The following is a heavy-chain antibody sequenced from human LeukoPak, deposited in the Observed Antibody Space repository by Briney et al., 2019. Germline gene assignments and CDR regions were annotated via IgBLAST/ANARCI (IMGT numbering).Heavy chain of an antibody. CDR1: GFTVSSNY. CDR2: ISGSGGST. J-gene: IGHJ4*02. V-gene: IGHV3-23*01. Sequence: GGSLRLSCAASGFTVSSNYMSWVRQAPGKGLEWVSAISGSGGSTYYADSVKGRFTISRDNSKNTLYLQMNSLRAEDTAVYYCAKGSFGEFSLWGQGTLVTVSS. D-gene: IGHD3-10*01. CDR3: AKGSFGEFSL.